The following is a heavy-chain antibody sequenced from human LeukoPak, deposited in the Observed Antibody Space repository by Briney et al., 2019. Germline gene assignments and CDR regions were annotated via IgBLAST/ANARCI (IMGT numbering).Heavy chain of an antibody. V-gene: IGHV4-59*01. Sequence: SETLSLTCTVSGGSISSYYWSWIRQPPGKGLEWIGYIHYSGSTNYNPSLKSRVTISVETSKNQFSLKLSSVTAADTAVYSCARGADGVSSNSRGWFDPWGQGTLVTVSS. J-gene: IGHJ5*02. CDR1: GGSISSYY. D-gene: IGHD2-15*01. CDR3: ARGADGVSSNSRGWFDP. CDR2: IHYSGST.